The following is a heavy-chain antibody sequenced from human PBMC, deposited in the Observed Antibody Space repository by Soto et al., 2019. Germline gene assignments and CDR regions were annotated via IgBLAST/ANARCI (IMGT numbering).Heavy chain of an antibody. CDR3: ARSRGGYFGY. D-gene: IGHD3-22*01. V-gene: IGHV4-59*01. Sequence: QVQLQESGPGLVKPSETLSLTCTVSGGSISSYYWSWIRQPPGKGLEWIGYIYYSGSTNYNPSLKSRVTISVDTSKNQFSLKLSSVTVADTAVYYCARSRGGYFGYWGQGTLVTVSS. CDR2: IYYSGST. J-gene: IGHJ4*02. CDR1: GGSISSYY.